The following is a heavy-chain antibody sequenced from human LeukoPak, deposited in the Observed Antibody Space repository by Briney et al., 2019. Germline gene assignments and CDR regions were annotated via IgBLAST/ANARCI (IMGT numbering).Heavy chain of an antibody. CDR3: ARDQYYDFWSGYYRYYYGMDV. CDR1: GCTFTSYY. D-gene: IGHD3-3*01. Sequence: ASVKVSCKASGCTFTSYYMHWVRQAPGQGLEWMGIINPSGGSTSYAQKFQGRVTMTRDTSTSTVYMELSSLRSEDTAVYYCARDQYYDFWSGYYRYYYGMDVWGQGTTVTVSS. V-gene: IGHV1-46*01. J-gene: IGHJ6*02. CDR2: INPSGGST.